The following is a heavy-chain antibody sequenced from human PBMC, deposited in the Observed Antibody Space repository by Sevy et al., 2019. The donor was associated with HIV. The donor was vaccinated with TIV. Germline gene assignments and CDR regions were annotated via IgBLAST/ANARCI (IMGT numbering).Heavy chain of an antibody. CDR3: AREVGSSDKKSYYFDF. J-gene: IGHJ4*02. V-gene: IGHV1-2*02. Sequence: ASVKVSCKTSGYMFSDYFIYWVRQAPGQGLECMGWLSPHSGGTKYAQKFQGRVTMTRDTSISTAYMELTTLRSDATAVYYCAREVGSSDKKSYYFDFWGQGTLVTVSS. CDR1: GYMFSDYF. CDR2: LSPHSGGT. D-gene: IGHD1-26*01.